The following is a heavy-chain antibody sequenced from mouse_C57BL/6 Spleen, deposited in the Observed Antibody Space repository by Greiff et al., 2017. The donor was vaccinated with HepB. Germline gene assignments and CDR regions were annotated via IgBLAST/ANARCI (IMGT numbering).Heavy chain of an antibody. V-gene: IGHV1-50*01. CDR1: GYTFTSYW. D-gene: IGHD2-4*01. CDR2: IDPSDSYT. Sequence: QVQLQQSGAELVKPGASVKLSCKASGYTFTSYWMQWVKQRPGQGLEWIGEIDPSDSYTNYNQKFKGKATLTVDTSSSTAYMQLSSLTSEDSAVYYCARWGLRGNAMDYWGQGTSVTVSS. CDR3: ARWGLRGNAMDY. J-gene: IGHJ4*01.